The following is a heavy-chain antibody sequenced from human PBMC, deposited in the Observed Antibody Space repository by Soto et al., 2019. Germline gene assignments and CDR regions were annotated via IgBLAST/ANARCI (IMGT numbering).Heavy chain of an antibody. D-gene: IGHD6-13*01. CDR2: INWDGRIA. J-gene: IGHJ4*01. CDR1: GFTFNTYA. CDR3: AKDEGAAVESPGD. Sequence: GGSLRLSCAASGFTFNTYAMNWVRQAPGKWLEWVSYINWDGRIAMYADSVKGRFTISRDNTNNHLYLQMNSLRSDDTALYYCAKDEGAAVESPGDWGHGTLVTVSS. V-gene: IGHV3-43*02.